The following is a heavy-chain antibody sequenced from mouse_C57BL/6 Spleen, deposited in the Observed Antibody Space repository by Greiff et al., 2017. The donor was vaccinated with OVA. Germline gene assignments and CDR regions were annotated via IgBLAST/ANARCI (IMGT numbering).Heavy chain of an antibody. CDR1: GFTFSDYY. J-gene: IGHJ3*01. V-gene: IGHV5-16*01. D-gene: IGHD1-1*01. Sequence: DVKLVESEGGLVQPGSSMTLSCTASGFTFSDYYMAWVRQVPEKGLEWVANINYDGSSTYYLDSLKSRFIISRDNAKNILYLQMSSLKSEDTATYYCARDGITTGFAYWGQGTLVTVSA. CDR2: INYDGSST. CDR3: ARDGITTGFAY.